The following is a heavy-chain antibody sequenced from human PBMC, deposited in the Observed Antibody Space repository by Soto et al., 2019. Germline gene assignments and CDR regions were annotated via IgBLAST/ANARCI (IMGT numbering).Heavy chain of an antibody. CDR3: ASIYSGYDTPYYYYGMDV. CDR2: IIPIFGTA. Sequence: ASVKVSCKASGGTFSSYAISWVRQAPGQGLEWMGGIIPIFGTANYAQKFQGRVTITADESTSTAYMELSSLRSEDTAVYYCASIYSGYDTPYYYYGMDVWGQGTTVTVSS. V-gene: IGHV1-69*13. D-gene: IGHD5-12*01. J-gene: IGHJ6*02. CDR1: GGTFSSYA.